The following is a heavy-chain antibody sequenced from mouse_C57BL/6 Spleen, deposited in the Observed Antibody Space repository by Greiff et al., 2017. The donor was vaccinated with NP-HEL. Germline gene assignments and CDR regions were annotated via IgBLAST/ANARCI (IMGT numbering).Heavy chain of an antibody. D-gene: IGHD2-4*01. CDR2: IDPEDGDT. CDR1: GFNFKDYY. V-gene: IGHV14-2*01. CDR3: ARDGYDYDDLAD. Sequence: EVQLIESGAELVKPGASVKLSCTASGFNFKDYYMHWVKQRTEQGLEWLGRIDPEDGDTNYAPKFQGKATIQADTSSNTAYLQLSSLTSEDTAVYYCARDGYDYDDLADWGQGTLVTVSA. J-gene: IGHJ3*01.